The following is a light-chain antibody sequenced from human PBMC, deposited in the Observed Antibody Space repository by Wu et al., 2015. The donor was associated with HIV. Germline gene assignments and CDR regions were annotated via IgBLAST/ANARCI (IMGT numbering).Light chain of an antibody. J-gene: IGKJ2*01. CDR2: GAS. CDR3: QQYNNWPPHT. V-gene: IGKV3-15*01. CDR1: QHVNSD. Sequence: EIVLTQSPGTLSLSPGERAALSCRASQHVNSDYLAWYQQRPGQAPRLLIYGASTRATGIPARFSGSGSGTEFTLTISSMQSEDFAVYYCQQYNNWPPHTFGQGTKLEIK.